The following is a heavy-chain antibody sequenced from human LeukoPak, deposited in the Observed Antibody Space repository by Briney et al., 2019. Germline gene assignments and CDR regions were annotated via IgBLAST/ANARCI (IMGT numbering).Heavy chain of an antibody. V-gene: IGHV4-59*11. CDR3: ACSVSDYYDANPDAFDI. D-gene: IGHD3-22*01. Sequence: KPSETLSLTCTVSGGSISSHYWSWIRQPPGKGLEWIGSIYYSGSTNYNPSLKSRVTISVDTSKNQFSLKLSSVTAADTAVYYCACSVSDYYDANPDAFDIWGQGTMVTVSS. CDR2: IYYSGST. J-gene: IGHJ3*02. CDR1: GGSISSHY.